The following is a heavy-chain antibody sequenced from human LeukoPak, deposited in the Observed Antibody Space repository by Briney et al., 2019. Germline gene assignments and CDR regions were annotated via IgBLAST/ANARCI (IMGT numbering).Heavy chain of an antibody. D-gene: IGHD3-3*01. Sequence: GGSLRLSCTTSGFSFSNFGMHWVRQAPDKGLEWLAFIRHDGSNEYSADSVKGRSTISRDNSRSTLFLQMDNLRSEDTAIYYCARDLGIFGDFDYWGQGTLVIVSS. CDR2: IRHDGSNE. J-gene: IGHJ4*02. CDR3: ARDLGIFGDFDY. CDR1: GFSFSNFG. V-gene: IGHV3-30*02.